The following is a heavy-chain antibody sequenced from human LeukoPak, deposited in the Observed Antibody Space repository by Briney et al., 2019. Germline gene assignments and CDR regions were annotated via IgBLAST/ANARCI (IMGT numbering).Heavy chain of an antibody. CDR3: ATGSPSYYYMDV. V-gene: IGHV4-39*01. D-gene: IGHD6-25*01. CDR2: IYYSGST. Sequence: PPETLSLTCTVSGGSISSSSYYWGWIRQPPGKGLEWIGSIYYSGSTYYNPSLKSRVTISVDTSKNQFSLKLSSVTAADTAVYYCATGSPSYYYMDVWGKGTTVTVSS. J-gene: IGHJ6*03. CDR1: GGSISSSSYY.